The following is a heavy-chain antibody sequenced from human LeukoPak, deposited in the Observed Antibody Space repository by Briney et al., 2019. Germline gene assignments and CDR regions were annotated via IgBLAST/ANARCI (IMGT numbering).Heavy chain of an antibody. D-gene: IGHD3-22*01. CDR3: AKVRWLGDYGMDV. CDR1: GFTFSSYG. CDR2: ISYDGSNK. V-gene: IGHV3-30*18. J-gene: IGHJ6*02. Sequence: PGGSLRLSCAASGFTFSSYGMHWVRQAPGKGLEWVAVISYDGSNKYYADSVKGRFTISRDNSKNTLYLQMNSLRAEDTAVYYCAKVRWLGDYGMDVWGQGTTVTVSS.